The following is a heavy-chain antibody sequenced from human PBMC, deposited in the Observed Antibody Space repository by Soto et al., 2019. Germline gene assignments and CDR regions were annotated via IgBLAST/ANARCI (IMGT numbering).Heavy chain of an antibody. CDR1: GGSISSSNW. D-gene: IGHD6-6*01. V-gene: IGHV4-4*02. J-gene: IGHJ4*02. CDR2: IYHSGST. CDR3: ARTPAGYSSSSGRSEYYFDY. Sequence: SETLSLTCAVSGGSISSSNWWSWVRQPPGKGLEWIGEIYHSGSTNYNPSLKSRVTISVDTSKNQFSLKLSAVTAADTAVYYCARTPAGYSSSSGRSEYYFDYWGQGTLVTVSS.